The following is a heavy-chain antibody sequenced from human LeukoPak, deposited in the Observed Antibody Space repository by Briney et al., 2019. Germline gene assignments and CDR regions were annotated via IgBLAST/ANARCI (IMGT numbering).Heavy chain of an antibody. CDR2: LSAYNGNT. Sequence: PSVKVSCKPSGYTFTIYGISWVRQAPGQGLESMGWLSAYNGNTNYAQKLQGRVTMTTDTSTSTAYMELRSLRSDDTAVYYCASPSHCSSTSCLEFDYWGQGTLVTVSS. V-gene: IGHV1-18*01. CDR1: GYTFTIYG. D-gene: IGHD2-2*01. J-gene: IGHJ4*02. CDR3: ASPSHCSSTSCLEFDY.